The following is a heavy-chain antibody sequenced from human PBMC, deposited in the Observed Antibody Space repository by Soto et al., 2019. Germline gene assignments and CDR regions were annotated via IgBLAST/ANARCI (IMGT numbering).Heavy chain of an antibody. D-gene: IGHD2-2*01. V-gene: IGHV3-23*01. J-gene: IGHJ6*03. Sequence: GESLRLSCAASGFTFSSYAMSWVRQAPGKGLEWVSAISGSGGSTYYADSVKGRFTISRDNSKNTLYLQMNSLRAEDTAVYYCAKVDCSSTSCSRQRYYYYMDVWGKGTTVTVSS. CDR1: GFTFSSYA. CDR3: AKVDCSSTSCSRQRYYYYMDV. CDR2: ISGSGGST.